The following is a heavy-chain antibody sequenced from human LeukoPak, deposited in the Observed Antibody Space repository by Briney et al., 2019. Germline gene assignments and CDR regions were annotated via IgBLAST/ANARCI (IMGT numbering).Heavy chain of an antibody. D-gene: IGHD1-26*01. Sequence: GGSLRLSCAASGXSCSIYWMSWVRQAPGKGQEWVASLKQDGSEKYYVDSVKGRFTISRDNAKNSLSLQMNSLRAEDTAVYYCARGISQSVGALYYWGQGTQVTVSS. CDR3: ARGISQSVGALYY. V-gene: IGHV3-7*02. CDR1: GXSCSIYW. CDR2: LKQDGSEK. J-gene: IGHJ4*02.